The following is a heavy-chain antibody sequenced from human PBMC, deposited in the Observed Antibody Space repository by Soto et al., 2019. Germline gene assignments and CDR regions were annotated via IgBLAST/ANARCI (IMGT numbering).Heavy chain of an antibody. CDR3: ATGGPDLATIGSFDY. CDR2: IKYRGATP. Sequence: ASVKVSCKASVYTFTNYYMHWVRQAPGQGLACMGLIKYRGATPTYAWTIQCRVTMARDTSTSTVYVALSSLISENTAVYYCATGGPDLATIGSFDYSGQGTLVHVSS. V-gene: IGHV1-46*01. J-gene: IGHJ4*02. D-gene: IGHD3-16*01. CDR1: VYTFTNYY.